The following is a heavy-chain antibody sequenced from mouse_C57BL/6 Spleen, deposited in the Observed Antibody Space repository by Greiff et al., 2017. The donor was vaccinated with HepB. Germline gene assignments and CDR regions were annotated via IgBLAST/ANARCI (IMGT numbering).Heavy chain of an antibody. D-gene: IGHD2-4*01. Sequence: QVQLQQPGAELVRPGSSVKLSCKASGYTFTSYWMDWVKQRPGQGLEWIGNIYPSDSETHYNQKFKDKATLTVDKSSSTAYMQLSSLTSEDSAVYYCARGANYDYDFAYWGQGTLVTVSA. CDR1: GYTFTSYW. CDR3: ARGANYDYDFAY. CDR2: IYPSDSET. J-gene: IGHJ3*01. V-gene: IGHV1-61*01.